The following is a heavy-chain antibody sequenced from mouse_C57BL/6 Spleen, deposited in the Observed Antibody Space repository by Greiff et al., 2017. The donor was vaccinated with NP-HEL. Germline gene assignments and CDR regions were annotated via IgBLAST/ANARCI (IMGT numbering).Heavy chain of an antibody. V-gene: IGHV1-59*01. CDR3: ARGGYDYQAWYAY. CDR2: IDPSDSYT. D-gene: IGHD2-4*01. CDR1: GYTFTSYW. Sequence: QVQLQQPGAELVRPGTSVKLSCKASGYTFTSYWMPWVKQRPGQGLEWIGVIDPSDSYTNYNQKFKGKATLTVDTASSTAYMQISSLTSEDSAVYYCARGGYDYQAWYAYWGQGTLVTVSA. J-gene: IGHJ3*01.